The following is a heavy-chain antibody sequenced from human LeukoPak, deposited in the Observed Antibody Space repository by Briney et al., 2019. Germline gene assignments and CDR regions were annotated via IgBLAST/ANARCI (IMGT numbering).Heavy chain of an antibody. CDR2: INAGNGNT. D-gene: IGHD4-23*01. CDR3: ATDYGANSGGFDY. J-gene: IGHJ4*02. CDR1: GYTFTSYA. Sequence: ASVKVSCKASGYTFTSYAMHWVRQAPGQRLEWMGWINAGNGNTKYSQESQGRVTITRDTSASTAYMELSSLRSEDTAVYYCATDYGANSGGFDYWGQGTLVTVSS. V-gene: IGHV1-3*03.